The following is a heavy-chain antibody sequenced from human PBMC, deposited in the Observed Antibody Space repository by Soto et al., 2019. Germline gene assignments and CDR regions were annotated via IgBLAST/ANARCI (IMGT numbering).Heavy chain of an antibody. CDR1: GFTFSYYW. V-gene: IGHV3-74*01. J-gene: IGHJ3*01. CDR3: ARGDRGAFDL. D-gene: IGHD3-16*01. CDR2: IHNDGRST. Sequence: EVQLVESGGGLVRPGGSLRLSCAASGFTFSYYWMHWVRQPPGKGLVWVSRIHNDGRSTTYADFVKGRVIISRDNASNTVDLKMNSVRVEDTAVYYCARGDRGAFDLWGQGTVVTVSS.